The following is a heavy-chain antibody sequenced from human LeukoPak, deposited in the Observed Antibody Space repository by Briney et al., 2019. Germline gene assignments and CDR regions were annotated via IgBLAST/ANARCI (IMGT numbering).Heavy chain of an antibody. Sequence: ASVKVSCTASGYTFTGYYMHWVRQAPGQGLEWMGWINPNSGGTNYAQKFQGRVTMTRDTSISTAYMELSRLRSDDTAVYYCARVDILTGYLHYFDYWGQGTLVTVSS. J-gene: IGHJ4*02. CDR2: INPNSGGT. CDR3: ARVDILTGYLHYFDY. CDR1: GYTFTGYY. V-gene: IGHV1-2*02. D-gene: IGHD3-9*01.